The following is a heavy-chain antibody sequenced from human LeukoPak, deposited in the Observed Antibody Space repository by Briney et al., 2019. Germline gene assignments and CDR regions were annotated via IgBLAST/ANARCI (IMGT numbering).Heavy chain of an antibody. V-gene: IGHV3-23*01. CDR3: AKDQGVRYFDWLLR. J-gene: IGHJ4*02. CDR2: ISGSGGST. CDR1: GFTFSSYA. Sequence: GGSLRLSYAASGFTFSSYAMSWVRQDPGKGLEWVSAISGSGGSTYYADSVKGRFTISRDNSKNTLYLQMNSLRAEYTAVYYCAKDQGVRYFDWLLRWGQGTLVTVSS. D-gene: IGHD3-9*01.